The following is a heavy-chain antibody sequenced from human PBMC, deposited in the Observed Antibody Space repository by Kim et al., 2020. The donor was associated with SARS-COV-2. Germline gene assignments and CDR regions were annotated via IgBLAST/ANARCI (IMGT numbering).Heavy chain of an antibody. CDR3: ARETGVTAALDAFDF. Sequence: SQTLSLTCAISGDSVSSNNAAWHWIRQSPSRGLEWLGRTYYRSKWYKDFAVSVKTRITINPDTSKNQFSLQLSSVTPEDTAVYYCARETGVTAALDAFDFWGQGTVVTVSS. CDR2: TYYRSKWYK. J-gene: IGHJ3*01. D-gene: IGHD6-13*01. CDR1: GDSVSSNNAA. V-gene: IGHV6-1*01.